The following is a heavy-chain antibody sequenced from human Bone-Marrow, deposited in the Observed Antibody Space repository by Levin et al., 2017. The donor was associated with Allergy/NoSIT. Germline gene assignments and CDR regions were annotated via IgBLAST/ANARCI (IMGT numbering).Heavy chain of an antibody. Sequence: GESLKVSCAASGFNLSSFGMHWVRQAPGKGLEWVAVISYDGSNKYYVDSVKGRFTISRDNSKNTLFLQMNSLRAEDTAVYYCAKEDYGDYVLDYWGQGTLLTVDS. D-gene: IGHD4-17*01. CDR1: GFNLSSFG. J-gene: IGHJ4*02. V-gene: IGHV3-30*18. CDR2: ISYDGSNK. CDR3: AKEDYGDYVLDY.